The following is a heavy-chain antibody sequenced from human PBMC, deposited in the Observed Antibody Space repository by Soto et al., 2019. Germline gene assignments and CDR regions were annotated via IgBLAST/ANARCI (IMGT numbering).Heavy chain of an antibody. D-gene: IGHD5-12*01. CDR1: GFSFSSYA. J-gene: IGHJ4*02. Sequence: EVHLLESGGGLVQPGGSLRLSCAASGFSFSSYAMVWVRQAPGKGLEWVSVISARGGSLYFAESVKGRFTISRDNSKNVLSLEMNSLRAEDTATYFCPKGSIEYSASVDNWGQGSLVVVSS. CDR2: ISARGGSL. V-gene: IGHV3-23*01. CDR3: PKGSIEYSASVDN.